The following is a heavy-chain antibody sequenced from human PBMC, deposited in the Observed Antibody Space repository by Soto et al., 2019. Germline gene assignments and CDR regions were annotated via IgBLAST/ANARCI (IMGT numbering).Heavy chain of an antibody. J-gene: IGHJ4*02. Sequence: GGSLILSCAASGFTFSSYGMSWVRQAPGKGLEWVSSISGSGGSTYYADSVKGRFTISRDNSKNTLYLQMNSLRAEDTAVYYCAKASAPGGTYFPLWFWGQGTLVTVSS. CDR3: AKASAPGGTYFPLWF. CDR1: GFTFSSYG. CDR2: ISGSGGST. V-gene: IGHV3-23*01. D-gene: IGHD1-26*01.